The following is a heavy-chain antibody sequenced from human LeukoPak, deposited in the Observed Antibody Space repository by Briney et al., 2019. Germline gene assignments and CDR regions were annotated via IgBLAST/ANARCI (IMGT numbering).Heavy chain of an antibody. CDR3: ARDYRSSWYV. CDR1: GFVFTNYW. CDR2: INQDGSEK. Sequence: PGGSLRLSCAASGFVFTNYWMSWIRQAPGEGLEWVANINQDGSEKHYVDSVKGRFTVSRDNARSSLFLQMNSLRAEDTSVYYCARDYRSSWYVRGQGTLVTVSS. D-gene: IGHD6-13*01. V-gene: IGHV3-7*03. J-gene: IGHJ4*02.